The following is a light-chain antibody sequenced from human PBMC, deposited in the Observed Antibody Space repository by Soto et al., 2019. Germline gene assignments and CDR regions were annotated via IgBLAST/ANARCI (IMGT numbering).Light chain of an antibody. Sequence: FMLTQPHSVSESPGKTVTISCTRSSGSIASNYVQLYQQRPGSAPTTVIYEDNQRPSGVPDRFSGSIDSSSNSASLTISGLKTEDEADYYCQSYDSSNSVVFGGGTKLTVL. V-gene: IGLV6-57*04. J-gene: IGLJ2*01. CDR2: EDN. CDR3: QSYDSSNSVV. CDR1: SGSIASNY.